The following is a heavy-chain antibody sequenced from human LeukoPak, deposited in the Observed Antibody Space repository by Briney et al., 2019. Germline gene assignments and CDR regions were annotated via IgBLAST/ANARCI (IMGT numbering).Heavy chain of an antibody. V-gene: IGHV4-4*07. CDR2: IYSSGTT. J-gene: IGHJ5*02. CDR1: GGSISSYY. CDR3: ASGSSGYDP. D-gene: IGHD5-12*01. Sequence: SETLSLTCTVSGGSISSYYWTWIRQPAGKGLEWIGRIYSSGTTIYNPSLKSRVTMSVDTSKNQFSLKLSSVTAADTAVYFCASGSSGYDPWGQGTLVTVSS.